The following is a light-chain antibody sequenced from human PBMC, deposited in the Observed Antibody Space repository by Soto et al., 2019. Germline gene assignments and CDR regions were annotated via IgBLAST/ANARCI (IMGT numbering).Light chain of an antibody. Sequence: QSVLTQPPSASASLGASVKLTCTLSSGHTNYAVAWHQQQPEKGPRYLLRVNSDGSLRKGDGIPDRFSGSSSGAERYLTISSLQSEDEADYYCQTWGTGIYSGVCGGGTKLTVL. CDR3: QTWGTGIYSGV. J-gene: IGLJ3*02. CDR2: VNSDGSL. V-gene: IGLV4-69*01. CDR1: SGHTNYA.